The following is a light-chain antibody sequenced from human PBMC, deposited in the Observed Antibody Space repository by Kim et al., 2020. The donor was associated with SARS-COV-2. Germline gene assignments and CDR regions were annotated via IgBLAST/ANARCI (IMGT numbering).Light chain of an antibody. CDR1: SSDVGGYNY. V-gene: IGLV2-14*01. CDR2: DVS. CDR3: SSYTSSSTLVL. J-gene: IGLJ2*01. Sequence: QSALTQPASVPGSPGQSITISCTGTSSDVGGYNYVSWYQQHPGKAPKLMIYDVSNRPSGVSNRFSGSKSGNTASLTISGLQAEDEADYYCSSYTSSSTLVLFGGGTQLTVL.